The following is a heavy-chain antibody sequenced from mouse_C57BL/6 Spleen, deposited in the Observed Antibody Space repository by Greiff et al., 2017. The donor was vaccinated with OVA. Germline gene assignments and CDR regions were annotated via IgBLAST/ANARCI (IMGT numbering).Heavy chain of an antibody. Sequence: QVQLQQPGAELVKPGASVKLSCKASGYTFTSYWMQWVKQRPGQGLEWIGEIDPSDSYTNYNQKFKGKATLTVDTSSSTAYMQLSSLTSEDSAVYYCARWTHYYGSSYVAMDYWGQGTSVTVSS. J-gene: IGHJ4*01. V-gene: IGHV1-50*01. CDR2: IDPSDSYT. D-gene: IGHD1-1*01. CDR3: ARWTHYYGSSYVAMDY. CDR1: GYTFTSYW.